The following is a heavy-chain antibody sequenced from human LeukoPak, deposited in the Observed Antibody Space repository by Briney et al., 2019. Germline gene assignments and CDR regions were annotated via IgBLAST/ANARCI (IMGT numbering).Heavy chain of an antibody. D-gene: IGHD3-3*01. J-gene: IGHJ4*02. Sequence: TGGSLRLSCAASGFTFSSYAMSWVRQAPGKGLEWVSAISGSGGSTYYADSVKGRFTISRDNSKNTLYLQMNSLRAEDTAVYYCAKDAGYDFWSGHPYYFDYWGQGTLVTVSS. CDR3: AKDAGYDFWSGHPYYFDY. V-gene: IGHV3-23*01. CDR1: GFTFSSYA. CDR2: ISGSGGST.